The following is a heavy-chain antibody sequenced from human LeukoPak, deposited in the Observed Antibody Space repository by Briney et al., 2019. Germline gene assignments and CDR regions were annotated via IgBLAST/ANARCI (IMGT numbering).Heavy chain of an antibody. V-gene: IGHV3-43*02. Sequence: TGGSLRLSCAASGFTFDDYAMHWVRQAPGKGLEWVSLISGDGGSTYYADSVKGRFTISRDNSKNPLYLQMNSLRTEDTALYYCAKSLYYDILTGYYNLALDYWGQGTLVTVSS. CDR1: GFTFDDYA. CDR2: ISGDGGST. CDR3: AKSLYYDILTGYYNLALDY. D-gene: IGHD3-9*01. J-gene: IGHJ4*02.